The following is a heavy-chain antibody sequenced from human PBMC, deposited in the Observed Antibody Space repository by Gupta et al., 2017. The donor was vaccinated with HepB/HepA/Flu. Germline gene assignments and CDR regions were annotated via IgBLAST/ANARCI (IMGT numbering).Heavy chain of an antibody. V-gene: IGHV3-23*01. J-gene: IGHJ4*02. CDR2: ISGSGDTT. D-gene: IGHD1/OR15-1a*01. Sequence: EVQLLESGGGLVKPGGSLRLSCAASGFSLSTYAMNWVRQAPEKGLEWVSAISGSGDTTYYADSVKGRFTISRDISKNTLYLQMNSLRAEDTGIYYCAKDRGRRSCLNNDYWGQGTLVTVSS. CDR1: GFSLSTYA. CDR3: AKDRGRRSCLNNDY.